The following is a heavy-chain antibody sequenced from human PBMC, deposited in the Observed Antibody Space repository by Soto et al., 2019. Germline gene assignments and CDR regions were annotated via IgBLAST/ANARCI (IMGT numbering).Heavy chain of an antibody. V-gene: IGHV3-21*01. CDR3: AREDSIIIPAVSDF. Sequence: PGGSLRLSCTVSGFAFNNYGINWVRQAPGKGLEWVSSISKSDYTYYSDSVKGRFTISRDHAKNSVSLQMNTLRVEDTAVYYCAREDSIIIPAVSDFWGQGTLVTVSS. D-gene: IGHD2-2*01. CDR1: GFAFNNYG. CDR2: ISKSDYT. J-gene: IGHJ4*02.